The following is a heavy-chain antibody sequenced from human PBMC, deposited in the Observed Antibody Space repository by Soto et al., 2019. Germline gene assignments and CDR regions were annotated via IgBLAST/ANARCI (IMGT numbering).Heavy chain of an antibody. CDR2: ISYDGSNK. J-gene: IGHJ4*02. CDR3: ARDPLAVERPY. D-gene: IGHD6-19*01. Sequence: PGGSLRLSCAASGFTFSNYAMHWVRRAPGKGLEWVAVISYDGSNKYYADSVKGRFTISRDNSKNTLYLQMNSLRAEDTAVYYCARDPLAVERPYWGQGTLVTVSS. V-gene: IGHV3-30-3*01. CDR1: GFTFSNYA.